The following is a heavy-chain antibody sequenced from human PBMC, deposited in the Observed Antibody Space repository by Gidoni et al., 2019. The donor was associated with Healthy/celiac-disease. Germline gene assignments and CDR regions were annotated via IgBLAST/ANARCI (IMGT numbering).Heavy chain of an antibody. J-gene: IGHJ6*03. Sequence: QVQLQESGPGLVKPSQTLSLTSTGSGGSIRSGRYYWSWIRQPAGKGLAWIGRIYPRWSTNDNPTLKSRVNISVDTSKNQFSLKLSSVTAEDTAVYYCAREGVVPAGMFDYYYYYMDVWGKGTTVTVSS. CDR1: GGSIRSGRYY. CDR3: AREGVVPAGMFDYYYYYMDV. D-gene: IGHD2-2*01. CDR2: IYPRWST. V-gene: IGHV4-61*02.